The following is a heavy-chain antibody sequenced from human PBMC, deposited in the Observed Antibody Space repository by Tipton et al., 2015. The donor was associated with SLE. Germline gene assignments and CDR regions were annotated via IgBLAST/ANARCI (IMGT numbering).Heavy chain of an antibody. CDR2: IYYSGST. D-gene: IGHD4-23*01. Sequence: LRLSCTVSGGSVSSGSYYWSWIRQPPGKGLEWIGYIYYSGSTNYNPSLKSRVTISVDTSKNQFSLKLSSVTAADTAVYYCARGDMTTVGPFFDYWGQGTLVTVSS. CDR1: GGSVSSGSYY. CDR3: ARGDMTTVGPFFDY. J-gene: IGHJ4*02. V-gene: IGHV4-61*01.